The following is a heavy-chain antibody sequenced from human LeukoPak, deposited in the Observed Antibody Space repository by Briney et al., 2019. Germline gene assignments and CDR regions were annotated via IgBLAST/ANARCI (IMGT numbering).Heavy chain of an antibody. V-gene: IGHV3-23*01. CDR1: GFTFSTYA. D-gene: IGHD2-15*01. CDR2: ISGSGGSSGGST. Sequence: GGSLRLSCAASGFTFSTYAMSWVRQAPGKGLEWVSGISGSGGSSGGSTYYADSVKGRFTISRDNSKNTLYLQMNSLRAEDTAVYYCARTGGGSGYWGQGTLVTVSS. CDR3: ARTGGGSGY. J-gene: IGHJ4*02.